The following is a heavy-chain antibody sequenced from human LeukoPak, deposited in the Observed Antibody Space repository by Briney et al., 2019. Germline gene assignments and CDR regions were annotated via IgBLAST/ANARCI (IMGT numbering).Heavy chain of an antibody. D-gene: IGHD2-2*01. V-gene: IGHV4-4*07. CDR2: IYTSGST. CDR1: GGSISSYY. J-gene: IGHJ6*03. Sequence: SSETLSLTCTVSGGSISSYYWSWIRQPAGKGLEWIGRIYTSGSTNYNPSLKSRVTMSVDTSKNQFSLKLSSVTAADTAVYYCARSDIVVVPAAKYYYYYYYMDVWGKGTTVTVSS. CDR3: ARSDIVVVPAAKYYYYYYYMDV.